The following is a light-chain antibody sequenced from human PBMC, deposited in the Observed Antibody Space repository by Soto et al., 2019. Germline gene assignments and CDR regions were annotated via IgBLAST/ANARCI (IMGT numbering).Light chain of an antibody. CDR1: QSISIW. J-gene: IGKJ1*01. CDR2: KAS. CDR3: QQYNDNWT. Sequence: DIQMTQSPSTLSASVGDRVTITCRASQSISIWLAWYQQKPGTAPNLLIYKASTLQSGVPSRFSGIGSGTEFTFTISSLQPDDSATYYCQQYNDNWTFGQGTKV. V-gene: IGKV1-5*03.